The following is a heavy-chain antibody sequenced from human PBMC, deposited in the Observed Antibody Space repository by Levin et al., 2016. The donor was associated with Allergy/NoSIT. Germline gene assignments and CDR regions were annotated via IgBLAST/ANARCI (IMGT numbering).Heavy chain of an antibody. J-gene: IGHJ6*02. CDR3: AKHEAMADRRGYFYGMDV. CDR2: IYYSGNA. D-gene: IGHD6-19*01. Sequence: SETLSLTCTVSGGSISSSSYFWGWIRQPPGKGLEWIGTIYYSGNAYYNPSLRSRVTISVDTSTNQFSLKLSSVTAADTAVYYCAKHEAMADRRGYFYGMDVWGQGTTVTVSS. V-gene: IGHV4-39*01. CDR1: GGSISSSSYF.